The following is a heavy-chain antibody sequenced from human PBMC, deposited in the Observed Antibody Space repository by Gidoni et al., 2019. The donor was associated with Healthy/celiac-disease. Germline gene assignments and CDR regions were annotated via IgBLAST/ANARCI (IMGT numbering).Heavy chain of an antibody. J-gene: IGHJ6*03. CDR1: GGSFSGYY. CDR2: INHSGST. V-gene: IGHV4-34*01. D-gene: IGHD3-10*01. CDR3: ARAYGSGSYISYYYYMDV. Sequence: QVQLQQWGAGLLKPLETLSLTCAVYGGSFSGYYWSWIRQPPGKGLEWIGEINHSGSTNYNPSLKSRVTISVDTSKNQFSLKLSSVTAADTAVYYCARAYGSGSYISYYYYMDVWGKGTTVTVSS.